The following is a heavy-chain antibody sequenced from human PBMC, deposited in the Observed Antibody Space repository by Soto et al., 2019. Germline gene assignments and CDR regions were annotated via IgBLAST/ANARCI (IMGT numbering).Heavy chain of an antibody. CDR3: TRHYCSSTSCRMYNWFAP. D-gene: IGHD2-2*01. V-gene: IGHV3-73*01. CDR1: GFTFSGSA. Sequence: GGSLRLSCAASGFTFSGSAMHWVRQASGKGLEWVGRIRSKANSYATAYAASVKGRFTISRDDSKNTAYLQMNSLKTEDTAVYYCTRHYCSSTSCRMYNWFAPWGQGTLVTVSS. J-gene: IGHJ5*02. CDR2: IRSKANSYAT.